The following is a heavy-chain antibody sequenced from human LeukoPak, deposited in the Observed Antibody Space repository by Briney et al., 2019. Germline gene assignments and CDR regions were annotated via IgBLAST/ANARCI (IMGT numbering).Heavy chain of an antibody. CDR2: FDPEDGET. CDR1: GYTFTSFD. J-gene: IGHJ4*02. V-gene: IGHV1-24*01. CDR3: ATAFFRIAVAGNFDY. Sequence: ASVKVSCKASGYTFTSFDFNWVRQAPGKGLEWMGGFDPEDGETIYAQKFQGRVTMTEDTSTDTAYMELSSLRSEDTAVYYCATAFFRIAVAGNFDYWGQGTLVTVSS. D-gene: IGHD6-19*01.